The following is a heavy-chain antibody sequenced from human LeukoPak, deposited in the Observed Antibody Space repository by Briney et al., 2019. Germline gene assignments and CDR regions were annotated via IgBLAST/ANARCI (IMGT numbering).Heavy chain of an antibody. CDR1: GFTFSSYS. CDR3: ARDIAAALYYFDY. D-gene: IGHD6-13*01. Sequence: GGSLRLSCAASGFTFSSYSMNWVRQAPGKGLEWVSYISSSSSTIYYADSVKGRFTISRDNAKNSLYLQMNSLRAEDTAVYYCARDIAAALYYFDYWGQGTLVTVSS. V-gene: IGHV3-48*01. J-gene: IGHJ4*02. CDR2: ISSSSSTI.